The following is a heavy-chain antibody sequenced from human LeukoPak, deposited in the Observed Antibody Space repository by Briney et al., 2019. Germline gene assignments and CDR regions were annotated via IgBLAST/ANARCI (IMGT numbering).Heavy chain of an antibody. CDR3: ASEFLRYSYGYNY. CDR2: ISYDGSNK. J-gene: IGHJ4*02. V-gene: IGHV3-30-3*01. D-gene: IGHD5-18*01. CDR1: GFTFSSYA. Sequence: PGGSLRLSCAASGFTFSSYAMHWVRQAPGKGLEWVAVISYDGSNKYYADSVKGRFTISRDNSKNTLYLQMNSLRAEDTAVYYCASEFLRYSYGYNYWGQGTLVTVSS.